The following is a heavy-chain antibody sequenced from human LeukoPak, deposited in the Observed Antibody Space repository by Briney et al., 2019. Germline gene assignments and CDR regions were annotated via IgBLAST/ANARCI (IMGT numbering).Heavy chain of an antibody. CDR2: IWYDGSNK. V-gene: IGHV3-33*08. CDR1: GFAFSSYG. D-gene: IGHD2-21*02. CDR3: ARDMCGGDCCPQD. J-gene: IGHJ4*02. Sequence: PGRSLRLSCAASGFAFSSYGMHWVRQAPGKGLEWVAVIWYDGSNKYYADSVTGRFTISRGNSKNTLYLQMNSLRAEDAAVYYCARDMCGGDCCPQDWGQGTLVTVSS.